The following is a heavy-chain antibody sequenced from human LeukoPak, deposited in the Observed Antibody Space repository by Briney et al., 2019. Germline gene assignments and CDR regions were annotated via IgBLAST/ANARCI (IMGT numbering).Heavy chain of an antibody. CDR3: ARDVLAYCGGDCCSGYFDY. CDR1: GGSISSYY. J-gene: IGHJ4*02. CDR2: IYYSGTT. Sequence: SETLSLTCTVSGGSISSYYWSWIRQSPGKGLEWIGYIYYSGTTKYNPSLKTRVTISVDTSKNQISLKLSSVTAADTAVYYCARDVLAYCGGDCCSGYFDYWGQGTLVTVSS. D-gene: IGHD2-21*02. V-gene: IGHV4-59*01.